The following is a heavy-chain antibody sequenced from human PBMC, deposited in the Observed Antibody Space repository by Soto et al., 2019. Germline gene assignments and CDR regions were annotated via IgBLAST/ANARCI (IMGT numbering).Heavy chain of an antibody. CDR3: ARPLWRDDYNWGYFDL. J-gene: IGHJ2*01. CDR1: GFTFSSYA. Sequence: QVQLVESGGGVVQPGRSLRLSCAASGFTFSSYAMHWVRQVPGKGLEWVAVISYDGSNKYYADSVKGRFTISRDNSNNTLYLQMNSLRAEDTAVYYCARPLWRDDYNWGYFDLWGRGNLVTVSS. D-gene: IGHD4-4*01. V-gene: IGHV3-30-3*01. CDR2: ISYDGSNK.